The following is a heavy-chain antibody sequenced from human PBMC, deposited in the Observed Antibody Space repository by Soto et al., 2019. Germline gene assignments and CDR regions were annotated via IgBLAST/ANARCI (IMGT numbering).Heavy chain of an antibody. D-gene: IGHD1-26*01. CDR3: ARDREVYFDY. CDR2: IWYDGSNK. V-gene: IGHV3-33*01. Sequence: QVQLVESGGGVVQPGRSLRLSCAASGFTFSSYGMHWVRQAPGKGLEWVAVIWYDGSNKYYADSVKGRFTISRDNSKNTLYLQMNSLIAEDTAVYYCARDREVYFDYWGQGTLVTVSS. J-gene: IGHJ4*02. CDR1: GFTFSSYG.